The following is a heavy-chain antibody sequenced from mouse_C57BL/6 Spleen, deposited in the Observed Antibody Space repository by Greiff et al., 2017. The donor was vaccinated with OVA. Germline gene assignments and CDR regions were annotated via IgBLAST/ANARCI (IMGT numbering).Heavy chain of an antibody. CDR3: TRDKMTTVVPYAMDY. CDR1: GFTFSSYA. Sequence: EVKLMESGEGLVKPGGSLKLSCAASGFTFSSYAMSWVRQTPEKRLEWVAYISSGGDYIYYADTVKGRFTISRDNARNTLYLQMSSLKSEDTAMYYCTRDKMTTVVPYAMDYWGQGTSVTVSS. D-gene: IGHD1-1*01. J-gene: IGHJ4*01. CDR2: ISSGGDYI. V-gene: IGHV5-9-1*02.